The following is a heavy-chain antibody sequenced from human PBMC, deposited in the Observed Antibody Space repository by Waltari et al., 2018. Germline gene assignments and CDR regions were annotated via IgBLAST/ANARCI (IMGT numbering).Heavy chain of an antibody. CDR1: GFTGRSHY. V-gene: IGHV3-53*01. Sequence: EVQLVESGGGLIQPGGSLRLSCAASGFTGRSHYMSWVRQAPGKGLEWVSVIYSGGSTYYADSVKGRFTISRDNSKNTLYLQMNSLRAEDTAVYYCARGSSGYYYMPLDWGQGTLVTVSS. CDR2: IYSGGST. D-gene: IGHD3-22*01. CDR3: ARGSSGYYYMPLD. J-gene: IGHJ4*02.